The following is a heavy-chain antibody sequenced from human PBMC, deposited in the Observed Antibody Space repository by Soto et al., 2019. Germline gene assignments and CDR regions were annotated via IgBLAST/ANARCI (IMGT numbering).Heavy chain of an antibody. CDR1: GGSFSNYI. V-gene: IGHV1-69*01. D-gene: IGHD6-19*01. J-gene: IGHJ4*02. CDR3: ARGLFGQQWLVGFDT. CDR2: TIPMFATA. Sequence: QVHLVQSGAEVKKPGSSVKVSCKASGGSFSNYIFAWVRQAPGQGLEWMGGTIPMFATAQYAQKLQGRVTITADESTSTVYMDLTSPTSDDPAVYYCARGLFGQQWLVGFDTWGQGTLVTVSS.